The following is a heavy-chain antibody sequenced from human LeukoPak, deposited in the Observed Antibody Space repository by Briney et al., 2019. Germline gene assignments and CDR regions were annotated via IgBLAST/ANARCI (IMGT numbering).Heavy chain of an antibody. V-gene: IGHV4-34*01. CDR3: ARSASGSPFDY. CDR1: GGSFSGYY. D-gene: IGHD3-10*01. CDR2: INHSGST. J-gene: IGHJ4*02. Sequence: SETLSLTCADYGGSFSGYYWSWIRKPPGKGLEWIGEINHSGSTNYNPSLKSRVTISVDTSKNQFSLKLSSVTAADTAVYYCARSASGSPFDYWGQGTLVTVSS.